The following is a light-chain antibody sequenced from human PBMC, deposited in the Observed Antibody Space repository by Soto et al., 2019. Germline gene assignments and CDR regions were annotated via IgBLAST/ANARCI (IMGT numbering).Light chain of an antibody. J-gene: IGKJ5*01. CDR1: QGISSY. Sequence: IQLTQSPCSMSASVGDRVTITCRASQGISSYLAWYQQKPGKAPKLLIYGASTLEGGVPFRFSGSGSGTDFTLTISSLQPEDFATYYCQQLNTYPITFGRGTRLEIK. V-gene: IGKV1-9*01. CDR3: QQLNTYPIT. CDR2: GAS.